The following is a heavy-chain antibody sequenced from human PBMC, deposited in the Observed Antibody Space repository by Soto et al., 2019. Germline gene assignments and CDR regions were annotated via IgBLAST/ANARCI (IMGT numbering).Heavy chain of an antibody. Sequence: ETLSLTCTVSGGSISSYYWTWIRQSPGKGLEWIGYIYYTGSTKYSPSLKSRVTISLGTSRNQFSLNLSSVTAADTAVYFCARGGTYGDYFDYWGQGTLVAVSS. CDR1: GGSISSYY. V-gene: IGHV4-59*01. J-gene: IGHJ4*02. D-gene: IGHD4-17*01. CDR2: IYYTGST. CDR3: ARGGTYGDYFDY.